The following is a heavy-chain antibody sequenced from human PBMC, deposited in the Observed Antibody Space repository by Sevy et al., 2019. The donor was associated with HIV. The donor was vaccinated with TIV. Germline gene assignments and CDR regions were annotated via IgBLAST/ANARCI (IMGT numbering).Heavy chain of an antibody. D-gene: IGHD6-13*01. V-gene: IGHV3-23*01. CDR2: IRGSGGST. Sequence: GGSLRLSCAASGFTFSSYPMSWVRQAPGKGLEWVSAIRGSGGSTYYGDSVKGRLTISRDNSKNTLYLQMNSLRAEDTAVYYCAKAERTYRSSCPGHWGQGTLVTVSS. CDR3: AKAERTYRSSCPGH. CDR1: GFTFSSYP. J-gene: IGHJ4*02.